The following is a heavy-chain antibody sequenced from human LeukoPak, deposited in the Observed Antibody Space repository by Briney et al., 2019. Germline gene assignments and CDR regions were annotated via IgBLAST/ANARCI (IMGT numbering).Heavy chain of an antibody. CDR1: GFTFSSYG. V-gene: IGHV3-23*01. D-gene: IGHD2-21*01. CDR3: AKDYVVGSIDY. Sequence: GGSLRLSCAASGFTFSSYGMSWVRQAPGKGLEWVSSIDKIGVGTYYADSVRGRFTISRDNSKNTLFLQMNSLRAEDSAVYYCAKDYVVGSIDYWGQGTLVTVSS. J-gene: IGHJ4*02. CDR2: IDKIGVGT.